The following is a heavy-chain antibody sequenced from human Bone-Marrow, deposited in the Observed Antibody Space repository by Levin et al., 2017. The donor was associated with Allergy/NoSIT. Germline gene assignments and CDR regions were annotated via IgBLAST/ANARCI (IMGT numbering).Heavy chain of an antibody. V-gene: IGHV3-30-3*01. D-gene: IGHD5-12*01. Sequence: PGESLKISCAASGFTFSNYAMHWVRQAPGKGLEWLAVVSDDGNTAYYADSVKGRFTISRDNSKNTLFLQMKSLRPKDTAVFSCARDPGGYPVGYFTYWGQGTLVTVSS. J-gene: IGHJ4*02. CDR2: VSDDGNTA. CDR1: GFTFSNYA. CDR3: ARDPGGYPVGYFTY.